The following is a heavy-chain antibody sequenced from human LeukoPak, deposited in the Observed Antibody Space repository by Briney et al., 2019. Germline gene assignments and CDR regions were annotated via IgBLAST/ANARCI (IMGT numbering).Heavy chain of an antibody. Sequence: PSETLSLTCTVSGGSISSSSYYWGWIRQPPGKGLEWLGSIYYSGSTYYNPSLKSRVTISVDTSKNQFSLKLSSVTAADTAVYYCARHRSPRWLQYLCYFDYWGQGTLVTVSS. CDR2: IYYSGST. CDR1: GGSISSSSYY. J-gene: IGHJ4*02. CDR3: ARHRSPRWLQYLCYFDY. V-gene: IGHV4-39*01. D-gene: IGHD5-24*01.